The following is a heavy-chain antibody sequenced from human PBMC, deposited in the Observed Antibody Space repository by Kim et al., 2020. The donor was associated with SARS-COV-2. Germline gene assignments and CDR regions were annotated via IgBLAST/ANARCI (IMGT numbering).Heavy chain of an antibody. V-gene: IGHV1-18*01. D-gene: IGHD3-10*01. CDR3: ARGTILGSGSPI. Sequence: NYAQKLQGRVTMTTDTSTSTAYMELRSLRSDDTAVYYCARGTILGSGSPIWGQGTMVTVSS. J-gene: IGHJ3*02.